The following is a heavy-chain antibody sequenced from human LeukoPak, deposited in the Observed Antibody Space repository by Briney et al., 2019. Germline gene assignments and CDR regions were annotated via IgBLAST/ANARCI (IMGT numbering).Heavy chain of an antibody. CDR1: RFTFSSYG. Sequence: PGGSLRLSCAASRFTFSSYGMHWVRQAPGKGLEGVAFIRYDGSNKYYADSVKGRFTISRDNSKNTLYLQMNSLRAEDTAVYFCAKDASGGSPPAYWGQGTLVTVSS. V-gene: IGHV3-30*02. CDR2: IRYDGSNK. J-gene: IGHJ4*02. CDR3: AKDASGGSPPAY. D-gene: IGHD1-26*01.